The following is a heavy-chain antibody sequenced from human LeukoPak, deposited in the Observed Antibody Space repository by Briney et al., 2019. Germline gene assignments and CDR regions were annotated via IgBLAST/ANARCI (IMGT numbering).Heavy chain of an antibody. CDR1: GGSISSYY. D-gene: IGHD3-22*01. V-gene: IGHV4-59*01. J-gene: IGHJ4*02. Sequence: PSETLSLTCTVSGGSISSYYWSWIRQPPGKGLEWIGYIYYSGSTNYNPSLKSRVTISVDTSKNQFSLKLSSVTAADTAVYYCARGQGYYYDSSGYYYVDRGQGTLVTVSS. CDR3: ARGQGYYYDSSGYYYVD. CDR2: IYYSGST.